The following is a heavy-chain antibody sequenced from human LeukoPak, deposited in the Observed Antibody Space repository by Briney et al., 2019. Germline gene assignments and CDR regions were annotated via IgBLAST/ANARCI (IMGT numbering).Heavy chain of an antibody. CDR1: GGPFSSYT. CDR3: ARRRGEMATIKGCAFDI. CDR2: IFPIIDMA. J-gene: IGHJ3*02. Sequence: ASVKVSCKASGGPFSSYTINWVRLVPGQGLEWMGRIFPIIDMANYAQKFHGRVTIIADKSTNTAYMELSSLSPEDTAVYYCARRRGEMATIKGCAFDIWGQGTMVTVSS. D-gene: IGHD5-24*01. V-gene: IGHV1-69*02.